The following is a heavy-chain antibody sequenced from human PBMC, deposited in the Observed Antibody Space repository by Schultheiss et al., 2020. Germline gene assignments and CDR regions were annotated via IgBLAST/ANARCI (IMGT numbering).Heavy chain of an antibody. D-gene: IGHD3-10*01. J-gene: IGHJ6*02. Sequence: SQTLSLTCTVSGGSISSSSYYWGWIRQPPGKGLEWIGEINHSGSTNYNPSLKSRVTISVDTSKNQFSLKLSSVTAADTAVYYCARDLWFGELSQKYYYYGMDVWGQGTTVTVAS. V-gene: IGHV4-39*07. CDR3: ARDLWFGELSQKYYYYGMDV. CDR1: GGSISSSSYY. CDR2: INHSGST.